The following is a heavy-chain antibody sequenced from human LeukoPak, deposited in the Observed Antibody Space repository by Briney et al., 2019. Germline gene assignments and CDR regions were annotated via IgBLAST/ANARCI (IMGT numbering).Heavy chain of an antibody. CDR1: GFTFSDYY. CDR2: ISSSGSTM. J-gene: IGHJ4*02. D-gene: IGHD2-15*01. CDR3: ARVKYCSGGSCYSVYFDY. Sequence: GGSLRLSCAASGFTFSDYYVSWIRQAPGKGLEWVSYISSSGSTMYYADSVKGRFTISRDNAKNSLYLQMNSLRAEDTAVYYCARVKYCSGGSCYSVYFDYWGQGTLVTVSS. V-gene: IGHV3-11*04.